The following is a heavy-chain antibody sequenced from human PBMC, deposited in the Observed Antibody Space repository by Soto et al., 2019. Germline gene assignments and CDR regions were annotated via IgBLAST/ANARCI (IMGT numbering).Heavy chain of an antibody. CDR2: ISYDGSNK. J-gene: IGHJ6*02. CDR1: GFNFRSYA. Sequence: GGFLRHSCAASGFNFRSYAMHWVRQAPGKGLEWVAVISYDGSNKYYADSVKGRFTISRDKSKNTLYLKRNTLRAEYRAVYYLARHYYDICGYYLTPFQRVSYGMDVWGQGTTVTVSS. CDR3: ARHYYDICGYYLTPFQRVSYGMDV. D-gene: IGHD3-22*01. V-gene: IGHV3-30-3*01.